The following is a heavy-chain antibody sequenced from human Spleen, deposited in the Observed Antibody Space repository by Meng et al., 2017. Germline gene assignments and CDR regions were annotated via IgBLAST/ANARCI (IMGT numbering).Heavy chain of an antibody. V-gene: IGHV3-7*01. J-gene: IGHJ3*02. Sequence: GESLKISCATSGFTFSTSWMNWARQAPGKGLEWVANIKPDGSEKSYVDSVKGRFTISRDNAKNSLYLQMNSLRAEDTAVYYCAKNLYSSSSSRGTFDIWGQGTMVTVSS. CDR1: GFTFSTSW. CDR2: IKPDGSEK. CDR3: AKNLYSSSSSRGTFDI. D-gene: IGHD6-13*01.